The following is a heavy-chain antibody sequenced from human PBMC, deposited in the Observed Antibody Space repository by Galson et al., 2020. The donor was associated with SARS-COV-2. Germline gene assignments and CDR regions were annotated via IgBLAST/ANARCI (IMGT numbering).Heavy chain of an antibody. D-gene: IGHD2-15*01. CDR2: IYYIGNT. J-gene: IGHJ4*02. CDR3: VRDDSSHSFAY. Sequence: SETLSLTCTVSGGSISSGGYYWSWIRQHPGKGLEYIGYIYYIGNTYYNPSLKSQVTISVDTSKNQFSLKLSSVTAADTAVYYCVRDDSSHSFAYWGQGTLVTVSS. V-gene: IGHV4-31*01. CDR1: GGSISSGGYY.